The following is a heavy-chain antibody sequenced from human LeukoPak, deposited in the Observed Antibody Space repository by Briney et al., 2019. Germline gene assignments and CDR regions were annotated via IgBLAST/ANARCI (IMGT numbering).Heavy chain of an antibody. J-gene: IGHJ4*02. V-gene: IGHV1-18*01. CDR1: GYTFPNYG. Sequence: GAVQVSCKAAGYTFPNYGFTWVRQAPGQGLEWMGWISVYNGDTNYAQKLQGRVTMTTDTSTTTLYMELRSLRSDDTAVYYCASDHFSIAATGMRYWGQGTLVTVSS. CDR3: ASDHFSIAATGMRY. D-gene: IGHD6-13*01. CDR2: ISVYNGDT.